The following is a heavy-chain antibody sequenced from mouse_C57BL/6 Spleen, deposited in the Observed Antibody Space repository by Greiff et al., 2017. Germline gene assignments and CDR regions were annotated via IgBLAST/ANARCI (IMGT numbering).Heavy chain of an antibody. D-gene: IGHD2-5*01. CDR2: INPNNGGT. Sequence: EVQLQQSGPELVKPGASVKIPCKASGYTFTDYNMDWVKQSHGKSLEWIGDINPNNGGTIYNQKFKGKATLTVDKSSSTAYMELRSLTSEDTAVYYCARSVSNYLPGYFDVWGTGTTVTVSS. CDR1: GYTFTDYN. J-gene: IGHJ1*03. V-gene: IGHV1-18*01. CDR3: ARSVSNYLPGYFDV.